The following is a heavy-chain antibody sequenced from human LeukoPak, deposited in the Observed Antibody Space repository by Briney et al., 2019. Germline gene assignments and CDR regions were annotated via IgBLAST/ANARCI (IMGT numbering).Heavy chain of an antibody. D-gene: IGHD2-2*02. J-gene: IGHJ4*02. Sequence: ASVKVSCKASGFTFTSSAVQWVRQARGQRLEWMGWINPNSGGTNYAQKFQGRVTMTRDTSISTAYMELSRLRSDDTAVYYCARLGYCSSTSCYMYLSFDYWGQGTLVTVSS. CDR2: INPNSGGT. CDR3: ARLGYCSSTSCYMYLSFDY. V-gene: IGHV1-2*02. CDR1: GFTFTSSA.